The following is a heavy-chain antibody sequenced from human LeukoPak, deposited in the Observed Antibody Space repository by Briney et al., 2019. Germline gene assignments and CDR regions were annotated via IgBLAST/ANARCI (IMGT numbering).Heavy chain of an antibody. J-gene: IGHJ6*03. V-gene: IGHV1-69*13. Sequence: SVKVSCKASGGTFSSYAISWMRQALGKGLEWMGGIIPIFGTANYAQKFQGRVTITADESTSTAYMELSSLRSEDTAVYYCASSGKVLRYFDWLDYYMDVWGKGTTVTISS. CDR3: ASSGKVLRYFDWLDYYMDV. D-gene: IGHD3-9*01. CDR1: GGTFSSYA. CDR2: IIPIFGTA.